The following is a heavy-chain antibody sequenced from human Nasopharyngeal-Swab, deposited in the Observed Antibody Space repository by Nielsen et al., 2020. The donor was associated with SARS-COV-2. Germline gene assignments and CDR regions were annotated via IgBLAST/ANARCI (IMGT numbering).Heavy chain of an antibody. CDR1: GFTFSSYW. J-gene: IGHJ6*02. CDR3: AREEYNWNSGSPYGMDV. CDR2: IKQDGSEK. D-gene: IGHD1-7*01. Sequence: GGSLRLSCAASGFTFSSYWMSWVRQAPGKGLEWVANIKQDGSEKYYVDSVKGRFTISRDNAKNSLYLQMNSLRAEDTAVYYCAREEYNWNSGSPYGMDVWGQGTTVTVSS. V-gene: IGHV3-7*03.